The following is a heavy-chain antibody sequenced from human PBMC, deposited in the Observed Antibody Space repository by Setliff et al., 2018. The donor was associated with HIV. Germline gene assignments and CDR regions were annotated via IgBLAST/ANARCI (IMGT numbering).Heavy chain of an antibody. Sequence: GGSLRLSCAASGFTFSSYWMHWVRQAPAKGLEWVANISPDGSATYYADSLQGRFTISRDDSKNSAYLQMNTLGAEDTAVYYCARGQFRLRPDSLDLWGQGTLVTVSS. V-gene: IGHV3-7*01. CDR2: ISPDGSAT. D-gene: IGHD2-21*01. CDR3: ARGQFRLRPDSLDL. CDR1: GFTFSSYW. J-gene: IGHJ4*03.